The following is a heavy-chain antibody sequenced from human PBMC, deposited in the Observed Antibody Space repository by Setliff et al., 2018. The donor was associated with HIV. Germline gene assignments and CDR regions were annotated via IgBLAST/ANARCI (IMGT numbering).Heavy chain of an antibody. V-gene: IGHV4-59*08. CDR3: ARGGYSSSWYTYYGMDV. J-gene: IGHJ6*02. Sequence: PSETLSLTCNVSGASISSYYWSWIRQPPGKGLEWIGYIYYRGGTNYNPSLKSRLTISVETSKNQFSLKVRSLTAADTAVYYCARGGYSSSWYTYYGMDVWGQGTTVTVSS. CDR1: GASISSYY. D-gene: IGHD6-13*01. CDR2: IYYRGGT.